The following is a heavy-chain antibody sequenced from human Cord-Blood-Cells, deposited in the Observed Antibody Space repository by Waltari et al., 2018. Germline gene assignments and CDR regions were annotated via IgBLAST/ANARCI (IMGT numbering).Heavy chain of an antibody. CDR3: ARDFTVPQYFDY. V-gene: IGHV3-30-3*01. CDR1: GFTFSSYA. D-gene: IGHD4-17*01. Sequence: QVQLVESGGGVVQPGRSLRLSCAASGFTFSSYAMRWVRQAPGKGLEWVPVISYDGSNKYYADSVKGRFTISRDNSKNTLYLQMNSLRAEDTAVYYCARDFTVPQYFDYWGQGTLVTVSS. J-gene: IGHJ4*02. CDR2: ISYDGSNK.